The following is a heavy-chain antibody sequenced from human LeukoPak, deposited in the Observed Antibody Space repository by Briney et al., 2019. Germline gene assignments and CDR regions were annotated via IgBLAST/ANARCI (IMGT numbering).Heavy chain of an antibody. V-gene: IGHV3-43*01. J-gene: IGHJ4*02. CDR2: ISWDGGST. CDR3: AKASPDSSGWYYFDY. D-gene: IGHD6-19*01. Sequence: GGSLRLSCAASGFTFDDYTMHWVRQAPGKGLEWVSLISWDGGSTYYADSVKGRFTISRDNSKNSLYLQMNSLRTEDTALYCCAKASPDSSGWYYFDYWGQGTLVTVSS. CDR1: GFTFDDYT.